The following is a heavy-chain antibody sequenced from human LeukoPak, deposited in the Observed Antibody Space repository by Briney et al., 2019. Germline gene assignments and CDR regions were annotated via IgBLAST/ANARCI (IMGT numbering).Heavy chain of an antibody. J-gene: IGHJ4*02. CDR1: GGSISSGDSY. Sequence: SETLSLTCTVSGGSISSGDSYWSWIRQPPGEGLERIGYVSYSGGTNYNPSLKSRVTISVDMSKNQFSLKLSSVTAADTAVYYCARLIYYDSSGYLDYWGQGSLVTAPS. CDR2: VSYSGGT. CDR3: ARLIYYDSSGYLDY. V-gene: IGHV4-61*08. D-gene: IGHD3-22*01.